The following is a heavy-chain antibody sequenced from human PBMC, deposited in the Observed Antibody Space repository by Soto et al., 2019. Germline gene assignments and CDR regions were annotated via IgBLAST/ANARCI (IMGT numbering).Heavy chain of an antibody. CDR3: ARHAYYAMGV. V-gene: IGHV3-74*01. CDR1: GFTFSTYW. CDR2: INSDGSTT. J-gene: IGHJ6*02. Sequence: GGSLRLSCAASGFTFSTYWMHWVRQAPGKGLVWVSRINSDGSTTNYADSVKGRFTISRDNAKNTLYLQMNSLRAEDTAVYYYARHAYYAMGVWGQGTTVTVSS.